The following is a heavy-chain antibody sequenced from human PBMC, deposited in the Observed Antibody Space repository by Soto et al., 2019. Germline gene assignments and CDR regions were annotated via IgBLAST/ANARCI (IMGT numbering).Heavy chain of an antibody. CDR1: GFTFSSYS. D-gene: IGHD6-6*01. CDR3: ATYSSSSGGYGMDV. Sequence: EVQLVESGGGLVQPGGSLRLSCAASGFTFSSYSMNWVRQAPGKGLEWVSYISSSSSTIYYADSVKGRFTISRDNAKNSLYLQMNSLRDEDRAVYYCATYSSSSGGYGMDVWGQGTTVTVSS. J-gene: IGHJ6*02. V-gene: IGHV3-48*02. CDR2: ISSSSSTI.